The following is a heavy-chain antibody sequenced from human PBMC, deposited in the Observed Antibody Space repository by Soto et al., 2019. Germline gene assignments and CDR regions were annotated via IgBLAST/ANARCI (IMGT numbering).Heavy chain of an antibody. Sequence: SETLSLTCTVSGGSISSYYWSWIRQPPGKGLEWIGYIYYSGSTNYNPSLKSRVTISVDTSKNQFSLKLSSVTAADTAVYYCARGSPPLAVSSYFDYWGQGTLVTVSS. V-gene: IGHV4-59*01. CDR2: IYYSGST. CDR1: GGSISSYY. CDR3: ARGSPPLAVSSYFDY. D-gene: IGHD6-6*01. J-gene: IGHJ4*02.